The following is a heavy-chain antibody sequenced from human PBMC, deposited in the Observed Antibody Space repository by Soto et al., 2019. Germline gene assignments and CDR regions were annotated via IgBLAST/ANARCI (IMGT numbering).Heavy chain of an antibody. D-gene: IGHD4-17*01. CDR1: GGFFSGYY. CDR2: INHSGSN. CDR3: ACDYGELGGYYYYGMDV. V-gene: IGHV4-34*01. J-gene: IGHJ6*02. Sequence: PSETLSLTCAVYGGFFSGYYWSRIRQPPGKGLEWVGEINHSGSNHYNPSLKRGGTISVGTSKNQFSLKLSSVNAAETAVYYCACDYGELGGYYYYGMDVWGQGTTVT.